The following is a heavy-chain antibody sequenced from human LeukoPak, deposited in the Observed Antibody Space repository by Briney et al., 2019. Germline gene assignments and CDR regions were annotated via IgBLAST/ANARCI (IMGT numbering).Heavy chain of an antibody. CDR2: ISSNGGST. D-gene: IGHD1-26*01. CDR1: GFTFSSYA. J-gene: IGHJ4*02. Sequence: GGSLRLSCAASGFTFSSYAMHWVRQAPGKGLEYVSAISSNGGSTYYANSVKGRFTISRDNSKNTLYLQMGSLRAEDMAVYYCARRGSYYGDSMDYWGQGTLVTVSS. V-gene: IGHV3-64*01. CDR3: ARRGSYYGDSMDY.